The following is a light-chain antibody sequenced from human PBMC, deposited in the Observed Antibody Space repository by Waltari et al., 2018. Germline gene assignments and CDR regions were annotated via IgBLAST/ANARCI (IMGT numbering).Light chain of an antibody. CDR2: TNN. Sequence: QSVLTQPSSASGTRGQAITSSCSRGHSNIVTNIVNWNQQLPRTAPNLLIFTNNQRPSGVPDRFSGARSGTSASLAISGLQSEDDETAYYCTAWDDSLNTWVFGGGTKLTVL. CDR3: TAWDDSLNTWV. CDR1: HSNIVTNI. J-gene: IGLJ3*02. V-gene: IGLV1-44*01.